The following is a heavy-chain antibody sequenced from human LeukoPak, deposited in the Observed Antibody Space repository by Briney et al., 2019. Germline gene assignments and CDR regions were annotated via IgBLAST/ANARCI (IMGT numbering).Heavy chain of an antibody. V-gene: IGHV4-59*08. CDR2: IYYSGST. CDR1: GGSISSYY. Sequence: PSETLSLTCSVSGGSISSYYWSWIRQPPGKGLEWIGYIYYSGSTNYNPSLKSRVTISVDTSKNQFSLKLSSVTAADTAVYYCARAVSGRFDYWGQGTLVTVSS. D-gene: IGHD6-19*01. J-gene: IGHJ4*02. CDR3: ARAVSGRFDY.